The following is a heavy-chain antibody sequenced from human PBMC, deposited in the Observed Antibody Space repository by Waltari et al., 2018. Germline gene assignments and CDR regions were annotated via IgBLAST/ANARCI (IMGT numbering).Heavy chain of an antibody. CDR3: ALDTGALWMDV. CDR2: INPSGGST. D-gene: IGHD2-21*01. J-gene: IGHJ6*02. V-gene: IGHV1-46*01. Sequence: QVQLVQSGAEVKKPGASVKISCKTSEYTFTSSYIHWVRQAPGQGLEWMGIINPSGGSTNYAQKVQGRVTMTRDTATSTVYMELSSLRSEDTAVYYCALDTGALWMDVWGQGTTVTVSS. CDR1: EYTFTSSY.